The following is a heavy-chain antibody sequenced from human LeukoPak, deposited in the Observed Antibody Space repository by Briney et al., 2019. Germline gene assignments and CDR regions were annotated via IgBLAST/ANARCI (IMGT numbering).Heavy chain of an antibody. V-gene: IGHV3-74*01. D-gene: IGHD5-12*01. J-gene: IGHJ4*02. CDR3: TRGYVGIDY. CDR2: IDTDGSST. CDR1: GFTFSSYW. Sequence: GGSLRLTCAASGFTFSSYWMHWVRQTPEKGLVWVSRIDTDGSSTIYADSVKGRFTISRDNAKNTLFLQMNSLRAEDTAVYYCTRGYVGIDYWGQGTLVTVSS.